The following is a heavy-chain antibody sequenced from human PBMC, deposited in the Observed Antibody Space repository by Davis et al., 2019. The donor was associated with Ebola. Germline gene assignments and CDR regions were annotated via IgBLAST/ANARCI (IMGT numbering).Heavy chain of an antibody. D-gene: IGHD6-19*01. CDR3: ARHGYSSGWSNWFDP. J-gene: IGHJ5*02. CDR2: IYYSGST. Sequence: GSLRLSCSVSGDSISSSSHYWGWIRQPPGKGLEWIGSIYYSGSTYYNPSLKSRVTISVDTSKNQFSLKLSSVTAADTAVYYCARHGYSSGWSNWFDPWGQGTLVTVSS. V-gene: IGHV4-39*01. CDR1: GDSISSSSHY.